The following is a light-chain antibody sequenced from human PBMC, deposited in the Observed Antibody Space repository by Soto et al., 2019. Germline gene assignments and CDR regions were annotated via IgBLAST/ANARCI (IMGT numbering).Light chain of an antibody. J-gene: IGLJ3*02. V-gene: IGLV4-69*01. CDR2: LNSDGSH. CDR3: QTWWGTGTWV. Sequence: PVLTQSPSASASLGASVKLTCTLSSGHSTYAIAWHQQQPEEGPRFLMKLNSDGSHNKGDGVPDRFSGSSSGAERYLTISSLQSEDEADYYCQTWWGTGTWVFGGGTKLTVL. CDR1: SGHSTYA.